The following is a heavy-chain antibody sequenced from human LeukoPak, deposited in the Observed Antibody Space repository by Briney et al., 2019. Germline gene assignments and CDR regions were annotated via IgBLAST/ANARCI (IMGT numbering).Heavy chain of an antibody. CDR3: ARDLLPYGSGSYPVY. CDR2: INSVGTAM. J-gene: IGHJ4*02. V-gene: IGHV3-11*01. Sequence: PGGSLRLSCAASGFRFSDYYMSWIRQAPGEGLECVSHINSVGTAMSYAESVKGRFTISRDNANNSLFLQMNSLRVEDTAVYYCARDLLPYGSGSYPVYWGQGILATVSS. CDR1: GFRFSDYY. D-gene: IGHD3-10*01.